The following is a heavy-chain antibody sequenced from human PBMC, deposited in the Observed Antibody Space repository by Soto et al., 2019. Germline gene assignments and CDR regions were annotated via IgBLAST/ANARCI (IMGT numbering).Heavy chain of an antibody. D-gene: IGHD6-19*01. CDR2: KPYEGSHE. J-gene: IGHJ6*02. CDR3: AKDMTVAGAPVYYSGMDV. CDR1: GFTFSLYG. V-gene: IGHV3-30*02. Sequence: QVQLVQSGGGVVQPGGSLRLSCVASGFTFSLYGMHWVRQAPGKGLEWVAFKPYEGSHEDYVDSVKGRFILSRDNSKNTLFLQMNSLRPEDTAVYYCAKDMTVAGAPVYYSGMDVWGQGTTVIVSS.